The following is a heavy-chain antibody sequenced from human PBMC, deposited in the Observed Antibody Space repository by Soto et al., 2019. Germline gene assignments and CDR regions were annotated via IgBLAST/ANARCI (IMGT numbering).Heavy chain of an antibody. D-gene: IGHD3-10*01. Sequence: SGPTLVNPTQTLTLTCTFSGFSLSTSGVGVGWIRQPPGKALEWLALIYWNDDKRYSPSLKSRLTITKNTSKNQVVLTMTNMDPVDTATYYCAHRDLKVMVLDPWGQGTLVTVSS. CDR3: AHRDLKVMVLDP. V-gene: IGHV2-5*01. CDR1: GFSLSTSGVG. CDR2: IYWNDDK. J-gene: IGHJ5*02.